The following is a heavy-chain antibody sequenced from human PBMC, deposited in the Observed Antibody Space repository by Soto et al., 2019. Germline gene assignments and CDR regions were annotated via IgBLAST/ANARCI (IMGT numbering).Heavy chain of an antibody. D-gene: IGHD3-9*01. Sequence: QLQLQESGPGLVKPSETLSLTCSVSDDSINSDKYYWGWIRQPPGKVLEWIGSIYYRGNAYYNPSLQTSVTISLDKSRSQFSLKLNSVTAADSAVYFCARLEGLATISYYFDFWGPGALVTVSS. CDR2: IYYRGNA. CDR1: DDSINSDKYY. V-gene: IGHV4-39*01. CDR3: ARLEGLATISYYFDF. J-gene: IGHJ4*02.